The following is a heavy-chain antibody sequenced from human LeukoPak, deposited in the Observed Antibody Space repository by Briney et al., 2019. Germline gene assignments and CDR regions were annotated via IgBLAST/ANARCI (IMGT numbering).Heavy chain of an antibody. CDR1: GFTFSSYA. D-gene: IGHD1-26*01. J-gene: IGHJ4*02. CDR3: AKRGADSGSSDY. Sequence: GGSLRLSCAASGFTFSSYAMSWVRQAPGKGLGWVSAISGSGGSTYYADSVKGRFTISRDNSKNTLYLQMNSLRAEDTAVYYCAKRGADSGSSDYWGQGTLVTVSS. CDR2: ISGSGGST. V-gene: IGHV3-23*01.